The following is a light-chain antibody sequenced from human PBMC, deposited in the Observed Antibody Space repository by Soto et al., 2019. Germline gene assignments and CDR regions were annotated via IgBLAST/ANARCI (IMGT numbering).Light chain of an antibody. J-gene: IGKJ5*01. CDR2: GAS. CDR3: QQYGSSPPIT. V-gene: IGKV3-20*01. CDR1: QSVSGSY. Sequence: EIVLTQSPGTLSLSPWERATLSCRASQSVSGSYLAWYQQKPGQAPRLFIYGASSRATGIPDRFSGSGSGTDFTLTISRLEPEDFAVYYCQQYGSSPPITFGQGTLLEI.